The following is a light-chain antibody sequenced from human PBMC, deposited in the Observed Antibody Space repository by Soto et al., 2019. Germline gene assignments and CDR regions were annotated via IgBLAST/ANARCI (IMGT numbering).Light chain of an antibody. Sequence: DIQMTQSPSSLSASGGDRFTITFRASQGISTNLAWYQQIPGKAPKLLVYAASSLQSGVPPRFSGSGSGTDFTLTISSLQPEEFAIYYCLQANRVPLSFGQGTRLEIK. J-gene: IGKJ5*01. CDR2: AAS. CDR1: QGISTN. V-gene: IGKV1-12*01. CDR3: LQANRVPLS.